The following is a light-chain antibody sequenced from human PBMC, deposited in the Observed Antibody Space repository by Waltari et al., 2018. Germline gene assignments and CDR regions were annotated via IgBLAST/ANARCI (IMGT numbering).Light chain of an antibody. V-gene: IGKV1-5*01. CDR2: DAS. J-gene: IGKJ2*01. CDR3: QQYNDWST. Sequence: DIQMTQSPSTLSASVGDRVTITCRASQSISDWLAWYQQKPGKAPKLLIYDASTLESGVPSRFSGSGSGTEFTLTISSLQPDDFATYYCQQYNDWSTFGQGTK. CDR1: QSISDW.